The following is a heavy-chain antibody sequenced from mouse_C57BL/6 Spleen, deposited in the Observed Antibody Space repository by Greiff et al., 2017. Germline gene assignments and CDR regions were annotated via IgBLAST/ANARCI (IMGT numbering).Heavy chain of an antibody. V-gene: IGHV3-6*01. CDR1: GYSITSGYY. CDR2: ISYDGSN. J-gene: IGHJ2*01. Sequence: ESGPGLVKPSQSLSLTCSVTGYSITSGYYWNWIRQFPGNKLEWMGYISYDGSNNYNPSLKNRISITRDTSKNQFFLKLNSVTTEDTDTYYCAYYDYDDGGGFDYWGQGTTLTVSS. D-gene: IGHD2-4*01. CDR3: AYYDYDDGGGFDY.